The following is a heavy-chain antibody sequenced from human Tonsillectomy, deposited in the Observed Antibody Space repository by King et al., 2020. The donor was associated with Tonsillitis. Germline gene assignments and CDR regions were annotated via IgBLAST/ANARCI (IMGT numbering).Heavy chain of an antibody. J-gene: IGHJ5*02. D-gene: IGHD5-12*01. V-gene: IGHV4-39*01. Sequence: QLQESGPGLVKPSETLSLTCTVSGGSISSSSYYWGWIRQPPGKGLEWIGSIYYSGSTYYNPSLKSRVTISVDTSKNQFSLKLSSVTAADTAVYYCARHARGYASALSAYNWFDPWGQGTLVTVSS. CDR2: IYYSGST. CDR1: GGSISSSSYY. CDR3: ARHARGYASALSAYNWFDP.